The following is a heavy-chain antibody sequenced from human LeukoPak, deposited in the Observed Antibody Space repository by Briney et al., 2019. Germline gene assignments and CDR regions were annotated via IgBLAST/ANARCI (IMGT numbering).Heavy chain of an antibody. CDR1: GCTFSGYA. CDR3: ATTMVRGVITIPYFDY. Sequence: SVKVSCKASGCTFSGYAISWVRQAPGQGLEWMGGLIPIFGTANYAQKFQGRVTITADESTSTAYMELSSLRSEDTAVYYCATTMVRGVITIPYFDYWGQGTLVTVSS. J-gene: IGHJ4*02. CDR2: LIPIFGTA. V-gene: IGHV1-69*01. D-gene: IGHD3-10*01.